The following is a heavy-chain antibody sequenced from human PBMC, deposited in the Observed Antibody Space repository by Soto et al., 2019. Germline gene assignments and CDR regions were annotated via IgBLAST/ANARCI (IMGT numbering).Heavy chain of an antibody. J-gene: IGHJ4*02. CDR3: ARVPDLDYCSRTSCLYYFDY. CDR2: INSNGDST. D-gene: IGHD2-2*01. CDR1: GFTFSRYV. Sequence: EVQLLESGGGLVQPGGSLRLSCVASGFTFSRYVMSWVRQAPGKGLEWFSTINSNGDSTYYADSVKGRFTISRDNSRNSLDLQVNSLRAEDTAVYYCARVPDLDYCSRTSCLYYFDYWGQGALVTVSS. V-gene: IGHV3-23*01.